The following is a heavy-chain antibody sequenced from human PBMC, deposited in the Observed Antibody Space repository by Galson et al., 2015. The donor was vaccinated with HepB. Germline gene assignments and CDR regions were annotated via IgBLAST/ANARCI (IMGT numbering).Heavy chain of an antibody. Sequence: CAISGDSVPSNSGAWNWIRQSPSRGLEWLGRTYYRSKWYNDYAVSVKSRITINPDTSKNQFSLHLNSVTPDDTAVYYCARGSTDLGGDWGQGTLVTVSS. CDR2: TYYRSKWYN. CDR3: ARGSTDLGGD. J-gene: IGHJ4*02. D-gene: IGHD1-26*01. V-gene: IGHV6-1*01. CDR1: GDSVPSNSGA.